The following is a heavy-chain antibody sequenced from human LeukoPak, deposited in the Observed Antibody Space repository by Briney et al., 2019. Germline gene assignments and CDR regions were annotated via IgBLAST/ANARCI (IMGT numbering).Heavy chain of an antibody. CDR1: GSSISSHY. CDR3: ARVASGNYRFDP. CDR2: MYNSGRT. V-gene: IGHV4-59*06. D-gene: IGHD1-26*01. Sequence: PSETLSLTCTVSGSSISSHYWSWIRQHPEKGLEWIGYMYNSGRTYYNPSLESRVTISVDTSKNQFSLRLSSVTAADTAVYYCARVASGNYRFDPWGQGTLVTVSS. J-gene: IGHJ5*02.